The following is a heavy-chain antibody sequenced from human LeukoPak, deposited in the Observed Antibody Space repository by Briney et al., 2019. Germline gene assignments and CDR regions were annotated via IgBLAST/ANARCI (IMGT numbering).Heavy chain of an antibody. CDR1: GFTFSSYW. CDR3: AREYRGLYFDY. D-gene: IGHD3-10*01. V-gene: IGHV3-74*01. Sequence: GGSLRLSCAAPGFTFSSYWMHWVRQAPGKGLVWVSRINSDGSSTSYADSVKGRFTISRDNAKNTLYLQMNSLRAEDTAVYYCAREYRGLYFDYWGQGTLVTVSS. J-gene: IGHJ4*02. CDR2: INSDGSST.